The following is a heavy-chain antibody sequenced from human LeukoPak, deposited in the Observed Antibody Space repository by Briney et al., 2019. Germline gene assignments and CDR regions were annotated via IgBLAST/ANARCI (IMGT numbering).Heavy chain of an antibody. CDR1: GGSFSGYY. Sequence: SETLSLTCAVYGGSFSGYYWSWIRQPPGKGLEWIGEINHSESTNYNPSLKSRVTISVDTSKNRFSLKLSSVTAADTAVYYCASEENCSSTSCYAYWGQGTLVTVSS. CDR2: INHSEST. CDR3: ASEENCSSTSCYAY. V-gene: IGHV4-34*01. J-gene: IGHJ4*02. D-gene: IGHD2-2*01.